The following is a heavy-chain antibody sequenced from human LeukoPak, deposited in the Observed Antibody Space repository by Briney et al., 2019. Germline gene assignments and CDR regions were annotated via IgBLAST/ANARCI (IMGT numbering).Heavy chain of an antibody. V-gene: IGHV4-61*05. J-gene: IGHJ3*02. D-gene: IGHD6-13*01. CDR1: GGSISSSIYY. CDR2: IYYSGST. CDR3: ASSTRDAFDI. Sequence: SETLSLTCIVSGGSISSSIYYWAWVRQPPGKGLEWIGYIYYSGSTNYNPSLKSRVTISVDTSKNQFSLKLSSVTAADTAVYYCASSTRDAFDIWGQGTMVTVSS.